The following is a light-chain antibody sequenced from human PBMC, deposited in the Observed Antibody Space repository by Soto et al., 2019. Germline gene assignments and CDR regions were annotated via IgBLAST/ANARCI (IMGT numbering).Light chain of an antibody. CDR2: DAS. CDR1: QSVSSN. Sequence: EIVLIQSPATLSLSPGERATLSCRASQSVSSNLAWYQQNPGQAPRLLIFDASNRATGIQARFSGSGSGTDFTLTIRSLEPEDFAVYYCKQHSNWPLTFGGGTKVDIK. J-gene: IGKJ4*01. V-gene: IGKV3-11*01. CDR3: KQHSNWPLT.